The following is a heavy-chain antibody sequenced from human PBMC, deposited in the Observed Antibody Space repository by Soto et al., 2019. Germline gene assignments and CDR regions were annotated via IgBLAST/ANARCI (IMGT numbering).Heavy chain of an antibody. CDR2: IIPIFVTA. CDR3: ARVLGDGFDY. D-gene: IGHD4-17*01. CDR1: GGTFSSYA. V-gene: IGHV1-69*12. Sequence: QVQLVQSGAEVKKPGSPVKVSCKASGGTFSSYAISWVRQAPGQGLEWMGGIIPIFVTANYAQKFQCRVTINAEEYTRTAYMEMSSLRSEDTAVYSCARVLGDGFDYWGQGTLVTVSS. J-gene: IGHJ4*02.